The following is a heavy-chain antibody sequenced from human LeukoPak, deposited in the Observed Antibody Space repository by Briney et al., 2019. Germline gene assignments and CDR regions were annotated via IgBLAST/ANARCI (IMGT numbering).Heavy chain of an antibody. CDR2: IHTSGST. Sequence: SETLSLTCTVSGGSISSGSYYWSWIRQPAGKGLEWIGRIHTSGSTNYNPSLKSRVTISVDTSKNQFSLKLSSVTAADTAVYYCASGRSRGYSYGYDYWGQGTLVTVSS. D-gene: IGHD5-18*01. CDR1: GGSISSGSYY. J-gene: IGHJ4*02. CDR3: ASGRSRGYSYGYDY. V-gene: IGHV4-61*02.